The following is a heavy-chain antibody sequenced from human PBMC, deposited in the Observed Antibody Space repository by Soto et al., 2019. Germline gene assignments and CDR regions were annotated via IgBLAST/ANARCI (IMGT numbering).Heavy chain of an antibody. J-gene: IGHJ4*02. CDR3: ARDLYGDSRYFDY. CDR1: GGSISSGGYY. Sequence: SETLSLTCTVSGGSISSGGYYWSWIRQHPGKGLEWIGYIYYSGSTYYNPSLKSRVTISVDTSKNQFSLKLSSVTAADTAVYYCARDLYGDSRYFDYWGQGTLVTVSS. CDR2: IYYSGST. D-gene: IGHD4-17*01. V-gene: IGHV4-31*03.